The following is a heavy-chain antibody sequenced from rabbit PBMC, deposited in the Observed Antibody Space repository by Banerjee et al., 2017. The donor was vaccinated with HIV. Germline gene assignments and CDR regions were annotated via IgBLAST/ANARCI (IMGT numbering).Heavy chain of an antibody. D-gene: IGHD1-1*01. CDR1: GFSFSSSYY. J-gene: IGHJ4*01. Sequence: QEQLEESGGDLVKPEASLTLTCTASGFSFSSSYYMCWVRQAPGKGLEWIAYIYPDYGSTDYASWVNGRFTISLDNAQNTASLQLNSLTAADTATYFCVRDRPSSSVYNLWGPGTLVTVS. CDR2: IYPDYGST. V-gene: IGHV1S45*01. CDR3: VRDRPSSSVYNL.